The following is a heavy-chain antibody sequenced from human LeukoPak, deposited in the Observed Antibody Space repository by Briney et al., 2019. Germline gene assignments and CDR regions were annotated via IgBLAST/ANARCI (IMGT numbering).Heavy chain of an antibody. CDR2: ISGSGGST. V-gene: IGHV3-23*01. J-gene: IGHJ4*02. CDR3: AKGHVVVTAIIVFDY. Sequence: GGSLRLSCAASGFTFSSYAMSWVRQAPGKGLEWVSAISGSGGSTYYADSVKGRFTISRDNSETTLYLQMNSLRAEDTAVYYCAKGHVVVTAIIVFDYWGQGTLVTVSS. CDR1: GFTFSSYA. D-gene: IGHD2-21*02.